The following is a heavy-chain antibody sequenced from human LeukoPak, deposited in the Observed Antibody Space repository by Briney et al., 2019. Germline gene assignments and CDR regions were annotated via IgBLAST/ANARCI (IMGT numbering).Heavy chain of an antibody. CDR1: GFRFSDYA. CDR3: ARSAILVRVSPEFDP. D-gene: IGHD3-10*01. V-gene: IGHV3-33*01. CDR2: IWYDGVNK. J-gene: IGHJ5*02. Sequence: GGSLRLSCAASGFRFSDYAMHWVRQAPGKGLEWVAVIWYDGVNKYYADSVKGRFTISRDNSLNTLYLQMNSLKVEDTAIYYCARSAILVRVSPEFDPWGQGTLVTVSS.